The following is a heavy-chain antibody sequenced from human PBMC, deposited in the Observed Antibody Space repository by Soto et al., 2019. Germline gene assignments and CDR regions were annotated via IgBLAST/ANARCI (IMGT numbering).Heavy chain of an antibody. CDR3: AKGGGVLFYCDL. CDR2: ISGSGDNT. CDR1: GFTFSTFA. V-gene: IGHV3-23*01. D-gene: IGHD2-8*02. J-gene: IGHJ4*02. Sequence: EVQLLESGGGLVQPGGSLRLSCAASGFTFSTFAMTWVRQAPGKGLEWVSAISGSGDNTYYADSVKGRFTMYRDNSKSTLELQVNSLRGDDSAVYRCAKGGGVLFYCDLGGEGTVVTVSS.